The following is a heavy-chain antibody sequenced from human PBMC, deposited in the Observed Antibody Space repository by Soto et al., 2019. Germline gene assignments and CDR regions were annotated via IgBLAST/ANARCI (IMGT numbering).Heavy chain of an antibody. Sequence: QVQLVQSGAEVKKPGASVKVSCKASGYTFTSYGISWVRQAPGQGLEWMGWISAYNGNTNYAQKLQGRVTMTTDTSTSTAYMELRSLRSDDTAVYYCARPLKTYYYGSGSSYYYYGMDVWGQGTTVNVSS. J-gene: IGHJ6*02. CDR3: ARPLKTYYYGSGSSYYYYGMDV. CDR1: GYTFTSYG. V-gene: IGHV1-18*01. D-gene: IGHD3-10*01. CDR2: ISAYNGNT.